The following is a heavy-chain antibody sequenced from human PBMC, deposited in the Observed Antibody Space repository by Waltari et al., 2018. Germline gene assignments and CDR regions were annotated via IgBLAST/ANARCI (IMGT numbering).Heavy chain of an antibody. J-gene: IGHJ4*02. CDR2: IYYSGRT. CDR1: GGSISSSSYY. Sequence: QLQLQESGPGLVKPSETLSLTCTVSGGSISSSSYYWGWIRQPPGKWLEWIGSIYYSGRTYYNPSPKSRGTISVDTSKNQFSLKLSSVTAADTAVYYCASSYSSGWYSTLDYWGQGTLVTVSS. D-gene: IGHD6-19*01. CDR3: ASSYSSGWYSTLDY. V-gene: IGHV4-39*01.